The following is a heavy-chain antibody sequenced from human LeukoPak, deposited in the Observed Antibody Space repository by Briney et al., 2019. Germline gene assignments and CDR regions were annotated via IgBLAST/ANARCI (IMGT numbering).Heavy chain of an antibody. Sequence: SETLSLTCAVYSGSFSGYYWSWIRQPPGKGLEWIGEINHSGSTNYNPSLKSRVTISVDTSKNQSSLKLSSVTAADTAVYYCARGLNPSRTGATRTDYWGQGTLVTVSS. CDR3: ARGLNPSRTGATRTDY. D-gene: IGHD1-26*01. V-gene: IGHV4-34*01. CDR2: INHSGST. CDR1: SGSFSGYY. J-gene: IGHJ4*02.